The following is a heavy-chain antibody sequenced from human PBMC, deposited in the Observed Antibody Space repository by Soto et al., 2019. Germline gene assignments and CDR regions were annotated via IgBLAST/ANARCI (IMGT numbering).Heavy chain of an antibody. CDR2: IYHSGST. CDR1: GGSISSGDYY. V-gene: IGHV4-30-2*01. CDR3: ARVPDR. J-gene: IGHJ5*02. D-gene: IGHD2-2*01. Sequence: SETLSRACSGSGGSISSGDYYWSWIRQPPGKGLEWIGYIYHSGSTYYNPSLKSRVTISVDRSKNQFSLKLSSVTAADTAVYYCARVPDRWGQGTLVTVSS.